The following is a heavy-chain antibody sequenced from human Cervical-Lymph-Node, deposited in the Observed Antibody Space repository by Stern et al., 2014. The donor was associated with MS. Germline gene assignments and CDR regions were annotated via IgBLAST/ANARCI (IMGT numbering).Heavy chain of an antibody. J-gene: IGHJ4*02. CDR1: GFTFTSYA. CDR2: ISYDGNTK. CDR3: VRERSSRGFDY. V-gene: IGHV3-30-3*01. D-gene: IGHD5/OR15-5a*01. Sequence: VQLVESGGGVVQPGRSLRVSCATAGFTFTSYAMNWVRQAPGKGREWVAVISYDGNTKYYADSVKGRFTISRDNSKNTLFLQMSSLRPEDTAVYYCVRERSSRGFDYWGQGSLVTVSS.